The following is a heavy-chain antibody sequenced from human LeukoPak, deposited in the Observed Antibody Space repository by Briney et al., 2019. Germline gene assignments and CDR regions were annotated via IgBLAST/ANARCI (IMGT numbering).Heavy chain of an antibody. CDR2: IYTSGST. V-gene: IGHV4-61*02. Sequence: SETLSLTCTVSGNSISSGDNYWSWIRQPAGKGLEWIGRIYTSGSTNYNPSLKSRVTISVDTSKNQFSLKLSSVTAADTAVYYCARASSGLLHYWGQGTLVTVSS. CDR1: GNSISSGDNY. J-gene: IGHJ4*02. D-gene: IGHD6-19*01. CDR3: ARASSGLLHY.